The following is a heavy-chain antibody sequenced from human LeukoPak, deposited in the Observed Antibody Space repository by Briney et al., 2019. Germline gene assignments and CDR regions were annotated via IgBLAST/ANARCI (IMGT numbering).Heavy chain of an antibody. J-gene: IGHJ4*02. CDR2: IYHSGST. CDR3: VRVDNGGNYFDY. D-gene: IGHD4-23*01. CDR1: GYSISSGYY. V-gene: IGHV4-38-2*02. Sequence: SETLSLTCTVSGYSISSGYYWGWIRQPPGKGLEWIGSIYHSGSTYYNPSLKSRLTISADTSKNQFSLRLSSVTAADTAVYYCVRVDNGGNYFDYWGQRTLVTVSS.